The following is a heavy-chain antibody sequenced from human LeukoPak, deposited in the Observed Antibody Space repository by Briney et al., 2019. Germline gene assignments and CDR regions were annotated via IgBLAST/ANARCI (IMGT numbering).Heavy chain of an antibody. Sequence: GGSLRLSCAASGFTFSDYYMSWIRQAPGKGLEWVSYISSSGSTIYYADSVKGRFRISRDNSNNILYPQMNSLRTEDTAVYYCAKDRCSNGIGCYYYYMEVWGKGTTVTISS. D-gene: IGHD2-8*01. V-gene: IGHV3-11*04. CDR1: GFTFSDYY. J-gene: IGHJ6*03. CDR2: ISSSGSTI. CDR3: AKDRCSNGIGCYYYYMEV.